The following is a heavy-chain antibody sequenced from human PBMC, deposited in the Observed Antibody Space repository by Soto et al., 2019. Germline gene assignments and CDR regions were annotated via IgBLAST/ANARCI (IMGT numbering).Heavy chain of an antibody. D-gene: IGHD3-22*01. V-gene: IGHV3-33*01. J-gene: IGHJ4*02. CDR1: GFTFSSYG. CDR3: AREAYYYDSSGYYWFDY. Sequence: QVQLVESGGGVVQPGRSLRLSCAASGFTFSSYGMHWVRQAPGKGLEWVAVIWYDGSNKYYADSVKGRFTISRDNSKNTLYLQMNSLRAEDTAVYYCAREAYYYDSSGYYWFDYWGQGTLVTVSS. CDR2: IWYDGSNK.